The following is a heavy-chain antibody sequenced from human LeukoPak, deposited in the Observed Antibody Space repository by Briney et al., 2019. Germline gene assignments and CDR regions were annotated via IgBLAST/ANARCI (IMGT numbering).Heavy chain of an antibody. CDR1: GGSISSYY. CDR2: IYTSGST. CDR3: ARDRSGWLYDAFDI. J-gene: IGHJ3*02. D-gene: IGHD3-9*01. Sequence: PSETLSLTCTVSGGSISSYYWSWIRQPAGKGLEWIGRIYTSGSTNYNPSLKSRVTMSVDTSKNQFSLKLSSVTAADTAVYYCARDRSGWLYDAFDIWGQGTMVTVSS. V-gene: IGHV4-4*07.